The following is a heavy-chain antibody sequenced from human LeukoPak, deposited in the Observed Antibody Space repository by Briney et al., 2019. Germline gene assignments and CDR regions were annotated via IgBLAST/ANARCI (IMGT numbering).Heavy chain of an antibody. V-gene: IGHV3-30*04. CDR1: GFTFNSYA. CDR2: VLSHGSDQ. D-gene: IGHD3-10*01. Sequence: GGSLRLSCAASGFTFNSYAMKWVRQAPGKGLEWLAVVLSHGSDQYYADSVQGRFTVSRDNSKNTLYLQMDNLRVEDTAVYYCARVSKPGWFDYYYMDVWGKGTTVTVSS. J-gene: IGHJ6*03. CDR3: ARVSKPGWFDYYYMDV.